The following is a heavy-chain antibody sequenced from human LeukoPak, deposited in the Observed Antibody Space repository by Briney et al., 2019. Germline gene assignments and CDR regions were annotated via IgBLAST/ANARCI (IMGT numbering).Heavy chain of an antibody. V-gene: IGHV3-7*01. CDR2: IKQDGSEK. CDR3: ANSLRSRFVSFDY. D-gene: IGHD5-12*01. Sequence: PGGSLRLSCAASGFTLSSYWMSWVRQAPGKGLEWVANIKQDGSEKYYVDSAKGRFTISRDNAKNSLYLQMNSLRAEDTAVYYCANSLRSRFVSFDYWGQGTLVTVSS. CDR1: GFTLSSYW. J-gene: IGHJ4*02.